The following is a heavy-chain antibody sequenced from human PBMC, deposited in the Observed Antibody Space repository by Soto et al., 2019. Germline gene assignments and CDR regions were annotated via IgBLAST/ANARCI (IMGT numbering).Heavy chain of an antibody. CDR2: INPGYPAGIST. J-gene: IGHJ6*02. CDR1: GYTLTTFF. V-gene: IGHV1-46*01. CDR3: AREAIVAGATTGMDV. Sequence: ASVNVSCKASGYTLTTFFMHWVRQAPGQGLKWMGVINPGYPAGISTTYAQKFQGRVTMTTDTSTSTVYMELSRLRSDDTAVYYCAREAIVAGATTGMDVWGQGTTVTVSS. D-gene: IGHD1-26*01.